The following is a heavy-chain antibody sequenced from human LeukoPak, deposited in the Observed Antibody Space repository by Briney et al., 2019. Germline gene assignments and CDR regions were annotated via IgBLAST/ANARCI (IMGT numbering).Heavy chain of an antibody. CDR2: INPNSGGT. Sequence: GASVKVSCTASGYTFTGYYMHWVRQAPGQGLEWMGWINPNSGGTNYAQKFQGRVTMTRDTSISTAYMELSRLRSDDTAVYYCARVFGVVIDAFDIWGQGTMVTVSS. J-gene: IGHJ3*02. CDR1: GYTFTGYY. D-gene: IGHD3-3*01. V-gene: IGHV1-2*02. CDR3: ARVFGVVIDAFDI.